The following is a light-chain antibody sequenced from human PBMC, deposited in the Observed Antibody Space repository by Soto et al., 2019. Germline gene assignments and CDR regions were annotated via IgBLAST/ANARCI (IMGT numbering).Light chain of an antibody. CDR3: QQYSSSPPEFT. V-gene: IGKV3-20*01. Sequence: EIVLTQSPGTLSVSPGERVTLSCRASQSVSSNYLAWYQQRPGQAPRLLIFGASYRATGIPDRFSGSGSGTDFILTISRLEPEDFAVYYCQQYSSSPPEFTFGPGTKVDSK. J-gene: IGKJ3*01. CDR2: GAS. CDR1: QSVSSNY.